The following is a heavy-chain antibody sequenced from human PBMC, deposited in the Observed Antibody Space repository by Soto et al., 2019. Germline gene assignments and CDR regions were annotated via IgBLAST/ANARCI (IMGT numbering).Heavy chain of an antibody. CDR3: ANEGPRDYGDLYFDY. D-gene: IGHD4-17*01. Sequence: QVQLVESGGGVVQPGRSLRLSCAASGFTFSSYGMHWVRQAPGKGLEWVAVISYDGSNKYYADSVKGRFTISRDNSKNTLYLQMNSLRAEDTAVYYCANEGPRDYGDLYFDYWGQGTLVTVSS. J-gene: IGHJ4*02. V-gene: IGHV3-30*18. CDR2: ISYDGSNK. CDR1: GFTFSSYG.